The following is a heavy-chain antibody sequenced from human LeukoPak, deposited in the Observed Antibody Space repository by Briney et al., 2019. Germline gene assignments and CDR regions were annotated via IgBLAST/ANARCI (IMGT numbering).Heavy chain of an antibody. Sequence: PGRSLRLSCAASGFTFSSYGMQWVRQAPGKGLEWVALIWNHGSNKYHADSVRGRFTISRDNSKNTLYVQMDTLRAEDTAIYYCARGDGYLDYWGQGTLVTVSS. CDR2: IWNHGSNK. CDR1: GFTFSSYG. CDR3: ARGDGYLDY. D-gene: IGHD2-21*01. J-gene: IGHJ4*02. V-gene: IGHV3-33*08.